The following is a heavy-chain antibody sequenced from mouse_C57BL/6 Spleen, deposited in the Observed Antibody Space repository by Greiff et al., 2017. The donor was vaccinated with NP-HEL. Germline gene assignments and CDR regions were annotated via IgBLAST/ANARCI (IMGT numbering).Heavy chain of an antibody. CDR3: AREAITTGGQASPPWFAY. CDR2: ILPGSGST. J-gene: IGHJ3*01. D-gene: IGHD1-1*01. CDR1: GYTFTGYW. V-gene: IGHV1-9*01. Sequence: QVQLQQSGAELMKPGASVKLSCKATGYTFTGYWIEWVKQRPGHGLEWIGEILPGSGSTNYNEKFKGKATFTADTSSNTAYMQLSSLTTEDSAIYYCAREAITTGGQASPPWFAYWGQGTLVTVSA.